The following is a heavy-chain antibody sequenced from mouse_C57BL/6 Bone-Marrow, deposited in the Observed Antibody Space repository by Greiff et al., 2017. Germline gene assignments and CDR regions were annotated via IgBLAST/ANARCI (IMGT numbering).Heavy chain of an antibody. CDR3: ARLLTDYFDY. J-gene: IGHJ2*01. Sequence: VQVVESGAELARPGASVKLSCKASGYTFTSYGISWVKQRTGQGLEWIGEIYPRSGNPYYNAKLKGKATLTADKSASTAYMELRSLTSVDTAVYFCARLLTDYFDYWGQGTTLTVSS. V-gene: IGHV1-81*01. CDR1: GYTFTSYG. CDR2: IYPRSGNP.